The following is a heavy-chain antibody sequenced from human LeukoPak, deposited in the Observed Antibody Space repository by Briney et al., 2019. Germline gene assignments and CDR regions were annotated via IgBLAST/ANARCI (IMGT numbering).Heavy chain of an antibody. J-gene: IGHJ4*02. CDR1: GFTFSSYA. V-gene: IGHV3-23*01. D-gene: IGHD6-19*01. CDR2: ISGSGDST. Sequence: GGSLRLSCAASGFTFSSYAMSWVRQAPGKRLEWVSAISGSGDSTNYADSVKGRFTISRDNSKNTMYLQMNSLRVEDTAVYYCAKGPQQWLVDYWGQGTPVTVSS. CDR3: AKGPQQWLVDY.